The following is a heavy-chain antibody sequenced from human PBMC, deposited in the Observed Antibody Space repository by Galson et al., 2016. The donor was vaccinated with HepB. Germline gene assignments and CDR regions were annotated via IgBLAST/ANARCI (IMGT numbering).Heavy chain of an antibody. CDR2: IYPGDSET. D-gene: IGHD1-26*01. CDR3: ATSGSYGDFDY. J-gene: IGHJ4*02. V-gene: IGHV5-51*01. Sequence: QSGAEVKKSGESLQISCKASGYTFITKWIGWVRQMPGKGLEWMGIIYPGDSETRYSPSFQGQFTFSADKSISTAYLQCSSLKASDTALYYCATSGSYGDFDYWGQGTLVIVSS. CDR1: GYTFITKW.